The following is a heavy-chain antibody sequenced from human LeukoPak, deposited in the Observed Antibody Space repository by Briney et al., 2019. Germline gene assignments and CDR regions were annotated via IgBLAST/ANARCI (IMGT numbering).Heavy chain of an antibody. D-gene: IGHD1-26*01. CDR2: IKQDGSEK. CDR1: GVTLSDHH. Sequence: PGGSLRLSCAASGVTLSDHHMDWVRQAPGKGLEWVANIKQDGSEKYYVDSVKGRFTISRDNAKNSLYLQMNSLRAEDTAVYYCARSGGSYRLDYWGQGTLVTVSS. V-gene: IGHV3-7*01. CDR3: ARSGGSYRLDY. J-gene: IGHJ4*02.